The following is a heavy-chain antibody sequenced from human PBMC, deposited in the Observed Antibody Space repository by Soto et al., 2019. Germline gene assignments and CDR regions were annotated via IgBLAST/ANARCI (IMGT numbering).Heavy chain of an antibody. CDR2: ISGSGGST. Sequence: GGSLRLSCAASGFTFSSYAMSWVRQAPGKGLEWVSAISGSGGSTYYADSVKGRFTISRDNSKNTLYLQMNSLRAEDTAVYYCAKDDYWDIVVVVAATPPREDYYYGMDVWGQGTTVTVSS. J-gene: IGHJ6*02. CDR1: GFTFSSYA. V-gene: IGHV3-23*01. D-gene: IGHD2-15*01. CDR3: AKDDYWDIVVVVAATPPREDYYYGMDV.